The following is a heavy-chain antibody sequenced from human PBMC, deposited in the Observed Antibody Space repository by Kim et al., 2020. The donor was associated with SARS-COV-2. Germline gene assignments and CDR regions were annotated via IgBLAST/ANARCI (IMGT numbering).Heavy chain of an antibody. V-gene: IGHV4-31*03. CDR2: VYHSGST. D-gene: IGHD6-13*01. Sequence: SETLSLTCTVSGDSISSPDYYWTWIRQPPGKGLDWMGYVYHSGSTHYNVSLYSRLTISIDTSENQFSLRLKSLTAADTAVYFCARAASRIPAAAKIDFCGQVTLVTVSS. CDR1: GDSISSPDYY. CDR3: ARAASRIPAAAKIDF. J-gene: IGHJ4*02.